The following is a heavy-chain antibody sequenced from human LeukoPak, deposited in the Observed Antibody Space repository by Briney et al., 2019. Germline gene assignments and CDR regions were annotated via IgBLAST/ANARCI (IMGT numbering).Heavy chain of an antibody. D-gene: IGHD6-13*01. CDR2: TYYRSKWYN. CDR1: GDSVSRDTAA. CDR3: ARDRGGSSWYYFDN. J-gene: IGHJ4*02. V-gene: IGHV6-1*01. Sequence: SQTLSLTCAISGDSVSRDTAAWNWVRQSPWRGLEWLGRTYYRSKWYNDYAVSVKSRITINPDTSKNQFSLQLNSVTPEDTAVYYCARDRGGSSWYYFDNWGQGSLVTVSS.